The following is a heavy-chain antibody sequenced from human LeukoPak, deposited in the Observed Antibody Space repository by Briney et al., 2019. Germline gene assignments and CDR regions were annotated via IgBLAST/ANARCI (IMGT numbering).Heavy chain of an antibody. Sequence: SETLSLTCGVSGYSISSGYYWGWIRQPPGKGLEWIGTIHYSGTTYYNSSLKSRVTISVDTSKNQLSLKLSSVTAADTAVYYCARKTWIQLWLGPDAFDIWGQGTMVTVSS. J-gene: IGHJ3*02. D-gene: IGHD5-18*01. CDR2: IHYSGTT. V-gene: IGHV4-38-2*01. CDR3: ARKTWIQLWLGPDAFDI. CDR1: GYSISSGYY.